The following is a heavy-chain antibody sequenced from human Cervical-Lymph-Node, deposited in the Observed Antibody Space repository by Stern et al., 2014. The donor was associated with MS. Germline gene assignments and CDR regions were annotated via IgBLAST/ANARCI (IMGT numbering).Heavy chain of an antibody. CDR1: GFSLRTSGVA. CDR2: IYWDDAK. D-gene: IGHD5-18*01. V-gene: IGHV2-5*02. J-gene: IGHJ5*02. CDR3: AHRHYSGWFDP. Sequence: QVTLKESGPTLVKPTQTLTLTCTFSGFSLRTSGVAVGWIRQPPGKALEWLALIYWDDAKRYSASLKSTLTIPKDPPKNQVVLTMTNMDPVDTATYYCAHRHYSGWFDPWGQGILVTVSS.